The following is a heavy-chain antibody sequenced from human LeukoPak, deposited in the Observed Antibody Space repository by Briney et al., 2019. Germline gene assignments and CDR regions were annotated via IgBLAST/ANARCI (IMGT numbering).Heavy chain of an antibody. V-gene: IGHV1-2*02. Sequence: ASVKVSCKASGYTLTDHYMHWVRQAPGQGLEWMGWINPSSGGTNYAQKFQGRVTVTRDTSISTAYMELSRLRPDDTAVYYCVRDDYGDWGQGTLLTVSS. CDR2: INPSSGGT. CDR3: VRDDYGD. J-gene: IGHJ4*02. D-gene: IGHD4-17*01. CDR1: GYTLTDHY.